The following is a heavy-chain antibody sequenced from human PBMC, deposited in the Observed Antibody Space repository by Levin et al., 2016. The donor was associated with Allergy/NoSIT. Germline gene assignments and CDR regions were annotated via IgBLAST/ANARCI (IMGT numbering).Heavy chain of an antibody. CDR1: GYRFINYG. V-gene: IGHV1-18*01. CDR2: ISAYNGNT. CDR3: ARERGSDASQDSYFYAMDV. J-gene: IGHJ6*02. D-gene: IGHD2-8*01. Sequence: ASVKVSCKTSGYRFINYGISWVRQAPGRGLEWMGWISAYNGNTNYAQKLQGRVTMTTDTSTSTGYMELRSLRSDDTAVYFCARERGSDASQDSYFYAMDVWGQGTTVTVSS.